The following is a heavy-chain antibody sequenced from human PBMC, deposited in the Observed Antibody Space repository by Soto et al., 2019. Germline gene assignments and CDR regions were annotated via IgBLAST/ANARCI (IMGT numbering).Heavy chain of an antibody. CDR1: GGSISSGGYS. J-gene: IGHJ5*02. Sequence: SETLSLTCAVSGGSISSGGYSWSWIRQPPGKGLEWIGYIYHSGSTYYNPSLKSRVTISVDTSKNQFSLKLSSVTAADTAVYYCARDSVGTMVRGVIISPNNWFDPWGQGTLVTVSS. V-gene: IGHV4-30-2*05. CDR2: IYHSGST. D-gene: IGHD3-10*01. CDR3: ARDSVGTMVRGVIISPNNWFDP.